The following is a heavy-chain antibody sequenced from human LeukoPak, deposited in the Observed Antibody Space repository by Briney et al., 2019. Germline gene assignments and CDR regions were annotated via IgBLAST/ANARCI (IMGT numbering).Heavy chain of an antibody. CDR2: INHSGSS. D-gene: IGHD2-15*01. CDR1: GGSFSSYY. J-gene: IGHJ4*02. V-gene: IGHV4-34*01. Sequence: SETLSLTCAVYGGSFSSYYWSWIRQPPGKGLERIGEINHSGSSNYNPSLKSRVTISGDTSKNQFFLRLTSVTAADTAVYYCARLDKDSAGNSRRPFSYWGRGTLVTVSS. CDR3: ARLDKDSAGNSRRPFSY.